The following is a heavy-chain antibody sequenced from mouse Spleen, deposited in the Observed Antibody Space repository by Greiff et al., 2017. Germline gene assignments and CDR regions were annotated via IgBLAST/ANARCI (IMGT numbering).Heavy chain of an antibody. V-gene: IGHV1-64*01. D-gene: IGHD1-1*01. CDR3: ARGGYYGSSYDDYFDY. CDR2: IHPNSGST. Sequence: QVHVKQPGAELVKPGASVKLSCKASGYTFTSYWMHWVKQRPGQGLEWIGMIHPNSGSTNYNEKFKSKATLTVDKSSSTAYMQLSSLTSEDSAVYYCARGGYYGSSYDDYFDYWGQGTTLTVSS. J-gene: IGHJ2*01. CDR1: GYTFTSYW.